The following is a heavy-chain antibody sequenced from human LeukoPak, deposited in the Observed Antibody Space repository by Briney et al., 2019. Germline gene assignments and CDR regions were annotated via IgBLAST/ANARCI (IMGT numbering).Heavy chain of an antibody. D-gene: IGHD3-10*01. CDR1: GGSISSYY. CDR3: ARDEGGLRITAGIDY. Sequence: PSETLSLTCTVSGGSISSYYWSWIRQPPGKGLEWIGYIYYSGSTNYNPSLKSRVTMSVDTSKNQFSLKLSSVTAADTAVYYCARDEGGLRITAGIDYWGQGTLVTVSS. CDR2: IYYSGST. J-gene: IGHJ4*02. V-gene: IGHV4-59*12.